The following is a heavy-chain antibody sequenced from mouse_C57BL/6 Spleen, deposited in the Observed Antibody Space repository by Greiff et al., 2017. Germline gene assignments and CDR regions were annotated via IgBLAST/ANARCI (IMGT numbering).Heavy chain of an antibody. D-gene: IGHD1-1*01. CDR2: IWTGGGT. J-gene: IGHJ1*03. CDR3: ARYYYGSSPDWYFDV. V-gene: IGHV2-9-1*01. Sequence: VKLMESGPGLVAPSQSLSITCTVSGFSLTSYAISWVRQPPGKGLEWLGVIWTGGGTNYNSALKSRLSISKDNSKSQVFLKMNSLQTDDTARYYCARYYYGSSPDWYFDVWGTGTTVTVSS. CDR1: GFSLTSYA.